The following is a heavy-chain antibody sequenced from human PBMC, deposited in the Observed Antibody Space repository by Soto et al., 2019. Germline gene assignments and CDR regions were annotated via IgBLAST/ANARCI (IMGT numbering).Heavy chain of an antibody. V-gene: IGHV3-30*18. J-gene: IGHJ6*02. CDR3: AKSYYYDTSGYYSEQNYHNYGMDV. CDR2: ISSDGNNK. Sequence: GGSLRLSCAASGFTFSSYGMHWVRQAPGKGLEWVALISSDGNNKYYADSVKGRFTISRDNSKNTLYLQMDSLRAEDTAVYYCAKSYYYDTSGYYSEQNYHNYGMDVWGQGSTVTVSS. CDR1: GFTFSSYG. D-gene: IGHD3-22*01.